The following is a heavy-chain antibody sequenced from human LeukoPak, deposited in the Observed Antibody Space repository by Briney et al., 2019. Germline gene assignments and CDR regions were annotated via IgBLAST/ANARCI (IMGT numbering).Heavy chain of an antibody. J-gene: IGHJ4*02. V-gene: IGHV3-23*01. CDR2: ISGGGGST. Sequence: GGSLRLSCAASGFSFSIYAMSWVRQAPGKGLEWVSAISGGGGSTYYAGSVKGRFTIARDNSKSTLYLQMNSLRAEDTAIYYCAKVFRPDGDFHSFDFWGQETLVTVSS. CDR1: GFSFSIYA. CDR3: AKVFRPDGDFHSFDF. D-gene: IGHD4-17*01.